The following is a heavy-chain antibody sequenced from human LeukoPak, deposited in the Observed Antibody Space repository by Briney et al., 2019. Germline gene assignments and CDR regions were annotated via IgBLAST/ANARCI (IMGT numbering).Heavy chain of an antibody. CDR3: AKARLSTGWAYNDY. CDR1: GFTFSGYA. J-gene: IGHJ4*02. V-gene: IGHV3-23*01. CDR2: IVGGGRST. D-gene: IGHD6-19*01. Sequence: PGGSLRLSCAASGFTFSGYAMSWVRQAPGKGLEWVSAIVGGGRSTFYADSMKGRFTISRDNSRNTVFLQMNGLRAEDTAVYFRAKARLSTGWAYNDYWGQGTLVTVSS.